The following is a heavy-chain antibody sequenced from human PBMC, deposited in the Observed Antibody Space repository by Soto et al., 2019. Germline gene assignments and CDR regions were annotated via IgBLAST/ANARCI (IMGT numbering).Heavy chain of an antibody. CDR2: IYYSGST. V-gene: IGHV4-59*12. Sequence: SETLSLTCTVSGGSISSYDWSWIRQPPGKGLEWIGYIYYSGSTNYNPSLKSRVTISVDTSKNQFSLKLSSVTAADTAVYYCARGRSYYDILTGYYTPRGFDPWGQGTLVTVSS. CDR3: ARGRSYYDILTGYYTPRGFDP. D-gene: IGHD3-9*01. CDR1: GGSISSYD. J-gene: IGHJ5*02.